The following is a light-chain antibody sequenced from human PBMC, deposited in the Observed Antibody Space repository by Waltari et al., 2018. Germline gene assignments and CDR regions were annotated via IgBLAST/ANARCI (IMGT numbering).Light chain of an antibody. V-gene: IGLV1-44*01. Sequence: QSVLTQPPSVSATPGQTVTISCSGSLSNIATNTVNWYQHLPGTAPKLLIYINDQRPSGVPDRFSASKSGTSASLAISGLQSEDEAYYYCAVWDDSLNGPVFGGGTKLTAL. CDR1: LSNIATNT. CDR2: IND. CDR3: AVWDDSLNGPV. J-gene: IGLJ2*01.